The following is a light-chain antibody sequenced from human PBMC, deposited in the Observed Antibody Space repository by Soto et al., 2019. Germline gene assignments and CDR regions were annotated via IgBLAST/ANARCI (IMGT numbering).Light chain of an antibody. CDR1: SSNIGGNY. Sequence: QSVLTPPPSTSGTPVQRVTIPGGGSSSNIGGNYVFWYHHLPGPPPTRLIYRNNQRPSGVPDRFSGSKSVTSASMAISGLRADDEADYYCATWDASLSGKIIFGGGTQLTVL. V-gene: IGLV1-47*01. CDR3: ATWDASLSGKII. J-gene: IGLJ7*01. CDR2: RNN.